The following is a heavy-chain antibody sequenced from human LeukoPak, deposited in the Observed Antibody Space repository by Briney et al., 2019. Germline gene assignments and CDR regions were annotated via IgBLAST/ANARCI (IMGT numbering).Heavy chain of an antibody. V-gene: IGHV3-30-3*01. CDR1: GFTFSSYA. CDR2: ISYDGSNK. CDR3: VKDRGY. J-gene: IGHJ4*02. Sequence: PGGSLRLSCAASGFTFSSYAMHWVRQAPGKGLEWVAVISYDGSNKYYADSVKGRFTISRDNSKNTLYLQMNSLRAEDTAVYYCVKDRGYWGQGTLVTVFS.